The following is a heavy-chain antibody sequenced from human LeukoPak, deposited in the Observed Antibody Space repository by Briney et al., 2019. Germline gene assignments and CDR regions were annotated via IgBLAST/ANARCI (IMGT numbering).Heavy chain of an antibody. D-gene: IGHD6-19*01. J-gene: IGHJ2*01. Sequence: PSETLSLPCTVSGGSISSYYWSWIRQPPGKGLEWIGYIYYSGSTNYNPSLKSRVTISVDTSKNQFSLKLSSVTAADTAVYYCARVQYSSGWLPNWYFDLWGRGTLVTVSS. CDR3: ARVQYSSGWLPNWYFDL. CDR1: GGSISSYY. V-gene: IGHV4-59*01. CDR2: IYYSGST.